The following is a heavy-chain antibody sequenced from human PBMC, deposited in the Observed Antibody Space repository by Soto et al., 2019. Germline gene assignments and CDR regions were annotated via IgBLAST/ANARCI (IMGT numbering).Heavy chain of an antibody. CDR3: ARPHYESNTFYSFFDY. CDR1: DGSFSGYY. J-gene: IGHJ4*02. CDR2: ISHGGGT. Sequence: TLSLTCAVSDGSFSGYYWSWIRQPPGKGLEWIGEISHGGGTNYSPSLKSRVTISVDTSKKHFSLELSSVTAADTAVYFCARPHYESNTFYSFFDYWGQGTLVTVSS. D-gene: IGHD3-22*01. V-gene: IGHV4-34*01.